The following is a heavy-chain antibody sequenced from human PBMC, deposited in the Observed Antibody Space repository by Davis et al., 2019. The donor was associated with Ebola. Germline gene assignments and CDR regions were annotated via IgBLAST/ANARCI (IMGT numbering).Heavy chain of an antibody. CDR2: ISAYNGNT. Sequence: ASVKVSCKASGYTFTSYGISWVRQAPGQGLEWMGWISAYNGNTNYAQKLQGRVTMTTDTSTSTAYMELRSLRSDDTAVYYCAKDLRASLYCGGDCYPGDYWGQGTLVTVSS. CDR3: AKDLRASLYCGGDCYPGDY. J-gene: IGHJ4*02. CDR1: GYTFTSYG. V-gene: IGHV1-18*01. D-gene: IGHD2-21*02.